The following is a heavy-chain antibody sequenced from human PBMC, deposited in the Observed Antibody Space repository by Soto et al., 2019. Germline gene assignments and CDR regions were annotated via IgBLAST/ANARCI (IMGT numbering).Heavy chain of an antibody. J-gene: IGHJ3*02. CDR1: GGTFSSYT. CDR3: ARPDYDILTGYSDAFDI. Sequence: ASVKVSFKASGGTFSSYTISWVRQAPGQGLEWMGRIIPILGIANYAQKFQGRVTITADKSTSTAYMELSSLRSEDTAVYYCARPDYDILTGYSDAFDIWGQGTMVTVSS. V-gene: IGHV1-69*02. CDR2: IIPILGIA. D-gene: IGHD3-9*01.